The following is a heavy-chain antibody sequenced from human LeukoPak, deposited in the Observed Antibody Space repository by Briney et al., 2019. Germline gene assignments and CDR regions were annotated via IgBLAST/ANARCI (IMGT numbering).Heavy chain of an antibody. J-gene: IGHJ4*02. CDR1: GGSISSYY. V-gene: IGHV4-59*08. CDR2: IYYSGST. D-gene: IGHD3-10*01. Sequence: SETLSLTCTVSGGSISSYYWSWIRQPPGKGLEWIGYIYYSGSTNYNPSLKSRVTISVDTSKNQFSLKLSSVTAADTAVYYCARSPRGVIGSYFDYWGQGTLVTVSS. CDR3: ARSPRGVIGSYFDY.